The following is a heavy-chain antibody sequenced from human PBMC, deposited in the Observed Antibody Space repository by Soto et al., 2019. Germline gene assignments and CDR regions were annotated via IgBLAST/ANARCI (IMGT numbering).Heavy chain of an antibody. CDR1: GYTFTSYA. CDR2: INTANGDT. CDR3: ARAPSGYYFDR. J-gene: IGHJ4*02. D-gene: IGHD3-10*01. Sequence: QVQLVQSGAEVKKPAASVKLSCKASGYTFTSYAVHWVRQAPGQRLESMGWINTANGDTKYSQNFQSRATITWDTSASTAYMELSSLTSEDTAVYFCARAPSGYYFDRWGQGTLVTVSS. V-gene: IGHV1-3*04.